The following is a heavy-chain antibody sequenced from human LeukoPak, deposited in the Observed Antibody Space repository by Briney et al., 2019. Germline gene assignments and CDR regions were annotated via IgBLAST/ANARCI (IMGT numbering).Heavy chain of an antibody. D-gene: IGHD5-18*01. CDR1: GFTFSSYG. CDR3: AKDKVPYLDKAMVTLDY. CDR2: IRYDGSNK. J-gene: IGHJ4*02. Sequence: GGSLRLSCAASGFTFSSYGMHWVRQAPGKGLEWVAFIRYDGSNKYYADSVKGRFTISRDNSKNTLYLQMNSLRAEDTAVYYCAKDKVPYLDKAMVTLDYWGQGTLVTVSS. V-gene: IGHV3-30*02.